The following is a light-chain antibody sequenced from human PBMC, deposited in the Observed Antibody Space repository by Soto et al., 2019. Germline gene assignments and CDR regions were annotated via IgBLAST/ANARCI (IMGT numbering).Light chain of an antibody. Sequence: QAVLTQPPSVSGAPGQRVTISCTGSSSNIGAGYDVHWYQQVPGTAPKLLIYDNNRRPSGVPDRFSGSKSGTSASLAITGVQAGDEADYYCQSYDTSLSDSGVFGGGTKLTVL. CDR1: SSNIGAGYD. V-gene: IGLV1-40*01. CDR2: DNN. CDR3: QSYDTSLSDSGV. J-gene: IGLJ2*01.